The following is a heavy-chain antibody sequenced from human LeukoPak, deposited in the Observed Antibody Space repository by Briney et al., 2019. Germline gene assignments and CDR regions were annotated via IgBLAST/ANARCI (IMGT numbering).Heavy chain of an antibody. CDR3: ARLETRIAGAGDWFDP. D-gene: IGHD6-19*01. CDR2: FYHSGST. V-gene: IGHV4-39*01. Sequence: SDPLSLTCTVSGGFISSSSDYWRWIRQPPGRGLEQIGGFYHSGSTYYNPSLKSRLTISVDTSKNHFSQKLSSVTAADTAVYYCARLETRIAGAGDWFDPWGQGTLVTVSS. J-gene: IGHJ5*02. CDR1: GGFISSSSDY.